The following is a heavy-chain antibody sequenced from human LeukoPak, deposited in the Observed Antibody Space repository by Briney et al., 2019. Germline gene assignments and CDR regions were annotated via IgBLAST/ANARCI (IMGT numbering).Heavy chain of an antibody. V-gene: IGHV4-59*01. J-gene: IGHJ4*02. CDR3: ARWSGWYNWDYYFDY. CDR1: GGSISSYY. CDR2: IYYSGST. D-gene: IGHD6-19*01. Sequence: SETLSLTCTVSGGSISSYYWSWIRQPPGKGLEWIGCIYYSGSTNYNPSLKSRVTISVDTSKNQFSLKLSSVTAADTAVYYCARWSGWYNWDYYFDYWGQGTLVTVSS.